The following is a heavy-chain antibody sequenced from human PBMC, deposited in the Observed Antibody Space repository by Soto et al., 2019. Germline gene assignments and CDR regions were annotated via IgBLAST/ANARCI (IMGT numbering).Heavy chain of an antibody. CDR1: GDSVSSNSAA. V-gene: IGHV6-1*01. CDR2: TYYRSKWYN. D-gene: IGHD6-19*01. CDR3: ARESSGWPYYYYYYGMDV. Sequence: SQTLSLTCAISGDSVSSNSAAWNWIRQSPSRGLEWLGRTYYRSKWYNDYAVSVKSRITINPDTSKNQFSPQLNSVTPEDTAVYYCARESSGWPYYYYYYGMDVWGQGTTVTVSS. J-gene: IGHJ6*02.